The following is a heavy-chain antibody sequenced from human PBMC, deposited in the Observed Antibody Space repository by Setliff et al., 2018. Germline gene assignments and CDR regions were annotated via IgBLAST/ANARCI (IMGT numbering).Heavy chain of an antibody. Sequence: ASVKVSCKVSGYTLTELSMHWVRQAPGKGLEWMGGFDPEDGETIYAQKFQGWVTMTRDTSISTAYMELSGLRSDDTAVYFCARDQGHGITAAGPDFWGQGTLVTVSS. CDR3: ARDQGHGITAAGPDF. J-gene: IGHJ4*02. CDR1: GYTLTELS. V-gene: IGHV1-24*01. D-gene: IGHD6-13*01. CDR2: FDPEDGET.